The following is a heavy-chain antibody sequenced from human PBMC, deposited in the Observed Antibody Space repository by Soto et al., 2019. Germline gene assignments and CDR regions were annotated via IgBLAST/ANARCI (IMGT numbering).Heavy chain of an antibody. D-gene: IGHD3-3*01. Sequence: GGSLRLSCAVSGFTFSSYGMHWVRQAPGKGLEWVAVIWYDGSNKYYADSAKGRFTISRDNSKNTLYLQMNSLRAEDTAVYYCARSTPYYDFWSVLSPFDPWGPGTLVTVSS. CDR1: GFTFSSYG. V-gene: IGHV3-33*01. J-gene: IGHJ5*02. CDR2: IWYDGSNK. CDR3: ARSTPYYDFWSVLSPFDP.